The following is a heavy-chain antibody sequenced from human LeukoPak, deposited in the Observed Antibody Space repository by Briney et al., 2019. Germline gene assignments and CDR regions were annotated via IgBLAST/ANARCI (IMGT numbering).Heavy chain of an antibody. CDR3: ARVKPAFCSSSSCYGGYFAY. V-gene: IGHV1-3*01. D-gene: IGHD2-2*01. J-gene: IGHJ4*02. CDR1: GYTFTSYA. CDR2: INAGNGNT. Sequence: ASVKVSCKASGYTFTSYAMHWVRQAPGQRPEWMGWINAGNGNTKYSQKFQGRVTITRDTSASTAYMELSSLRPEDTAVYYCARVKPAFCSSSSCYGGYFAYGGQGTLVTVSS.